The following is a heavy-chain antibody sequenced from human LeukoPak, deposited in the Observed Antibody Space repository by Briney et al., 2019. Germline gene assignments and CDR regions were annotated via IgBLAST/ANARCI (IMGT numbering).Heavy chain of an antibody. CDR2: IIPILGIA. CDR1: GYTFTSYG. J-gene: IGHJ4*02. CDR3: ARARGSGSYLDY. D-gene: IGHD3-10*01. Sequence: SVKVSCKASGYTFTSYGISWVRQAPGQGLERMGEIIPILGIANYAQMFQGRVTITADKSTSTAYMELSSLRSEDTAVYYCARARGSGSYLDYWGQGTVVTVSS. V-gene: IGHV1-69*10.